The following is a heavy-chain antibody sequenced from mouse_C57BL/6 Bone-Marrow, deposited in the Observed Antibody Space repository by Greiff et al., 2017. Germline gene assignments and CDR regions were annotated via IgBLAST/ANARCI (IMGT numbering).Heavy chain of an antibody. CDR1: GYSITSDY. CDR2: ISYSGST. D-gene: IGHD2-4*01. V-gene: IGHV3-8*01. Sequence: EVKLVESGPGLAKPSQTLSLTCSVSGYSITSDYWNWIRKFPGNKLEYMGYISYSGSTYYNPSLKSRLSITRDTSKNQYYLQLNSVTTEDTATYYCSRWDDYGSGAYFDYWGQGTTLTVSS. J-gene: IGHJ2*01. CDR3: SRWDDYGSGAYFDY.